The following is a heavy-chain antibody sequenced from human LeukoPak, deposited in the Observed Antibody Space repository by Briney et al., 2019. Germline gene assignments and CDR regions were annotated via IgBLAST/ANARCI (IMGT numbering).Heavy chain of an antibody. J-gene: IGHJ4*02. Sequence: GSLRLSCAASGFTFNEFGVHWVRQAPGQGLEWAALIWYDGSNKYYADSVKGRFTISRDNSKNTVYLQMNSLRVEDTAIYYCARDRPTGSYYSIDYWGQGTLATVSS. V-gene: IGHV3-33*01. CDR1: GFTFNEFG. D-gene: IGHD1-26*01. CDR3: ARDRPTGSYYSIDY. CDR2: IWYDGSNK.